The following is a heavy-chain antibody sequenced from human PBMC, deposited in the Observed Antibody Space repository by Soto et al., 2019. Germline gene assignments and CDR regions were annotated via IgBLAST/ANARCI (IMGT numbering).Heavy chain of an antibody. D-gene: IGHD3-16*02. CDR3: ARVVFGGVIVRRRAFDI. V-gene: IGHV3-48*03. CDR2: ISSSGSTI. J-gene: IGHJ3*02. Sequence: GWSLRLSCAPSGFTFSSYEMNWVRQAPGKGLEWVSYISSSGSTIYYADSVKCRFTISRDNAKNSLYLQMNSLRAEDTADYYCARVVFGGVIVRRRAFDIWGQGTIVTV. CDR1: GFTFSSYE.